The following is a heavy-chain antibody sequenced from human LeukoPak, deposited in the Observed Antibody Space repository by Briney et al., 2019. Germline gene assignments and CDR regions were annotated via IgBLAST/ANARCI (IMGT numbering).Heavy chain of an antibody. CDR3: ARADLSGWLYYYYYMDV. V-gene: IGHV4-39*07. CDR2: IYYSGST. CDR1: GGSISSSSYY. Sequence: SETLSLTCTVSGGSISSSSYYWGWIRQPPGKGLEWIGSIYYSGSTYYNPSLKSRVTISVDTSKNQFSLKLSSVTAADTAVYYCARADLSGWLYYYYYMDVWGKGTTVTVSS. J-gene: IGHJ6*03. D-gene: IGHD6-19*01.